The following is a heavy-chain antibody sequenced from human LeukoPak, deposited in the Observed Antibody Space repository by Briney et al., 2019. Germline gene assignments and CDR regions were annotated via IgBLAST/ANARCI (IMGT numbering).Heavy chain of an antibody. CDR3: ARGSGSYLGSRYYFDY. CDR1: GYIFTSYY. V-gene: IGHV1-46*01. Sequence: ASVKVSCKASGYIFTSYYIHWARQAPGQGLEWMGIINPTGGSTSYAQKFQGRVTMTRDTSTSTVYMELSSLRSEDTAVYYCARGSGSYLGSRYYFDYWGQGTLVTVSS. J-gene: IGHJ4*02. CDR2: INPTGGST. D-gene: IGHD1-26*01.